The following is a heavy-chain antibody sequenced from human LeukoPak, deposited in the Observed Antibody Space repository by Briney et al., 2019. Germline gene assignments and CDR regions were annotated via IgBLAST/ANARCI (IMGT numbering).Heavy chain of an antibody. CDR3: ARGGSHYDVFDI. J-gene: IGHJ3*02. D-gene: IGHD1-26*01. CDR1: GGSITYYY. CDR2: IYYSGST. V-gene: IGHV4-59*01. Sequence: SETLSLTCTASGGSITYYYWSWIRQPPGKGLEWIGYIYYSGSTNYNPSLKSRVTISVDTSKNQFSLKLSSVTAADTAVYYCARGGSHYDVFDIWGQGTMVTVSS.